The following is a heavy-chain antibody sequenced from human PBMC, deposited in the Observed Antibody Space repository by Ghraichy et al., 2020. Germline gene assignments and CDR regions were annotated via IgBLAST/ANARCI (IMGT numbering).Heavy chain of an antibody. CDR3: ARATIRDGMDV. V-gene: IGHV4-34*01. D-gene: IGHD5-12*01. Sequence: PETLSLTCAVYGGSFSGYYWTWIRQPPGKGLEWIGEINHSGRTNCNPSLKSRLTISGDTSKNQFSLKLSSVTAADTAVYYCARATIRDGMDVWGQGTTVTVSS. J-gene: IGHJ6*02. CDR1: GGSFSGYY. CDR2: INHSGRT.